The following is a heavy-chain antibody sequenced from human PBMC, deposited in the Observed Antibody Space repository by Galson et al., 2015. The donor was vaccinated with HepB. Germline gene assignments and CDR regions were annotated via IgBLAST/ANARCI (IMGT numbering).Heavy chain of an antibody. V-gene: IGHV3-7*01. J-gene: IGHJ3*02. CDR3: ARVGVLYGDAFDI. Sequence: SLRLSCAASGLTFSSYWMSWVRQAPGKGLEWVANIKQDGSEKYYVDSVKGRFTISRDNAKNSLYLQMNSLRAEDTAVYYCARVGVLYGDAFDIWGQGTMVTVSS. CDR2: IKQDGSEK. D-gene: IGHD4-17*01. CDR1: GLTFSSYW.